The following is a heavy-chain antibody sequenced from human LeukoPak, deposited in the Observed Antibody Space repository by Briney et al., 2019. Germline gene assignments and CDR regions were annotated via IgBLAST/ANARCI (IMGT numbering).Heavy chain of an antibody. CDR2: INPSGGST. D-gene: IGHD2-15*01. CDR1: GYTFTSYY. J-gene: IGHJ3*02. V-gene: IGHV1-46*01. CDR3: ARAGDIVVVVAATHGAFDI. Sequence: GASVKVSRKASGYTFTSYYMHWVRQAPGQGLEWMGIINPSGGSTSYAQKFQGRVTMTRDTSTSTVYMELSSLRSEDTAVYYCARAGDIVVVVAATHGAFDIWGQGTMVTVSS.